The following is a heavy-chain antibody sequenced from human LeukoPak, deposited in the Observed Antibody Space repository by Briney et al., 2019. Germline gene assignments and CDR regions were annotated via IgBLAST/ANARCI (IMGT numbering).Heavy chain of an antibody. CDR2: FYYSGST. D-gene: IGHD6-19*01. V-gene: IGHV4-59*08. CDR3: LRGGSSGFDY. Sequence: SETLSLTCTVSGGSISSYYWSWIRQPPGKGLEWIGYFYYSGSTNYNPSLKSRVTISVDTSKNQFSLKLSSVTAADTAVYYCLRGGSSGFDYWGQGTLVTVSS. J-gene: IGHJ4*02. CDR1: GGSISSYY.